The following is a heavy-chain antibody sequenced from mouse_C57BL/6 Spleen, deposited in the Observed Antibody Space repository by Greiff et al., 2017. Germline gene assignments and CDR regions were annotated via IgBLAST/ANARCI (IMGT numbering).Heavy chain of an antibody. CDR3: ARVWDYFDY. D-gene: IGHD4-1*01. J-gene: IGHJ2*01. V-gene: IGHV1-26*01. Sequence: VQLKHSGPELVKPGASVKISCKASGYTFTDYYMNWVKQSHGKSLEWIGDINPNNGGPIYNQKFKGKATLTVDKSSSTAYMEPRSLTSEDPAVYYCARVWDYFDYWGQGTTLTVSS. CDR2: INPNNGGP. CDR1: GYTFTDYY.